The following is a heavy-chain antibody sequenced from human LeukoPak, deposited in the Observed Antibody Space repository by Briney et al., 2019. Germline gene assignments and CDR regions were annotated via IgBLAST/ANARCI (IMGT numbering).Heavy chain of an antibody. CDR1: GFTFSSYG. CDR2: IWYDGSNK. D-gene: IGHD1-1*01. CDR3: AKKQQAGTGWNYMDV. Sequence: GRSLRLSCAASGFTFSSYGMHWVRQAPGKGLEWVAVIWYDGSNKYYADSVKGRFTISRDNSRNTVYLHMNSLRAEDTAVYHCAKKQQAGTGWNYMDVWGTGTTVTVSS. V-gene: IGHV3-33*06. J-gene: IGHJ6*03.